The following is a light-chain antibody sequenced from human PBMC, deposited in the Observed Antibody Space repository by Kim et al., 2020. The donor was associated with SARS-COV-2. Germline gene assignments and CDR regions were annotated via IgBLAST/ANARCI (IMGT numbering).Light chain of an antibody. J-gene: IGLJ3*02. CDR3: SSYTSSSTWV. Sequence: GQSITISCTGTSSDVGGYKYVSSYQQHPGKAPKLMIYDVSERPSGVSNRFSGSKSGNTASLTISGLQAEDEADYYCSSYTSSSTWVFGGGTQLTVL. CDR1: SSDVGGYKY. CDR2: DVS. V-gene: IGLV2-14*04.